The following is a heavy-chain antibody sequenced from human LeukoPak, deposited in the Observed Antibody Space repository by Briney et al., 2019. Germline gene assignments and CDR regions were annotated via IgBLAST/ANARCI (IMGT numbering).Heavy chain of an antibody. D-gene: IGHD1-26*01. CDR2: ISGSGGST. CDR3: ATLGGATTNHY. J-gene: IGHJ4*02. V-gene: IGHV3-23*01. Sequence: GGSLRLSCAASGFTFSSYAMSWVRQAPGKGLEWVSAISGSGGSTYYADSVKGRFTISRDNSKNTLYLQMNSLRAEDTAVYYCATLGGATTNHYWGQGTLVTVSS. CDR1: GFTFSSYA.